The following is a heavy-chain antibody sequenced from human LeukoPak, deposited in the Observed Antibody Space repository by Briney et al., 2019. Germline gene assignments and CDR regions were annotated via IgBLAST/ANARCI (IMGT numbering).Heavy chain of an antibody. CDR1: GFTFSSYA. D-gene: IGHD2-21*02. V-gene: IGHV3-30*04. CDR3: AKIPSRVVVTTTP. CDR2: ISYDGSNK. J-gene: IGHJ5*02. Sequence: GRSLRLSCAASGFTFSSYAMHWVRQAPGKGLEWVAVISYDGSNKYYADSVKGRFTISRDNAKNSLYLQMNSLRAEDTAVYYCAKIPSRVVVTTTPWGQGTLVTVSS.